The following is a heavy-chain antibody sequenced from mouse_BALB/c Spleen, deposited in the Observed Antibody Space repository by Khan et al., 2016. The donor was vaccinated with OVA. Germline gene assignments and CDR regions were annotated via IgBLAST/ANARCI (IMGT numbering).Heavy chain of an antibody. CDR3: ARRLPAYYYSMDY. Sequence: QVQLQQSGAELAKPGASVKMSCKASGYTFTNYWMHWVKQRPGQGLEWIGYINPNTIYTEYNQKFKDKATLTADTSSSTAYMQLRSLTSEDSAVYYCARRLPAYYYSMDYWGQGTSVTVSA. CDR2: INPNTIYT. J-gene: IGHJ4*01. CDR1: GYTFTNYW. D-gene: IGHD3-2*02. V-gene: IGHV1-7*01.